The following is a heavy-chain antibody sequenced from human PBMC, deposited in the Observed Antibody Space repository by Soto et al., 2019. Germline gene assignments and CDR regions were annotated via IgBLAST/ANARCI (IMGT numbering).Heavy chain of an antibody. D-gene: IGHD6-13*01. CDR2: TYYRSKWYN. CDR3: AREEQQLVLHAFDI. J-gene: IGHJ3*02. Sequence: KQSQTLSLTCAISGDSVSSNSAAWNWIRQSPSRGLEWLGRTYYRSKWYNDYAVSVKSRITINPDTSKNQFSLQLNSVTPEVTAVYYCAREEQQLVLHAFDIWGQGTMVTVSS. CDR1: GDSVSSNSAA. V-gene: IGHV6-1*01.